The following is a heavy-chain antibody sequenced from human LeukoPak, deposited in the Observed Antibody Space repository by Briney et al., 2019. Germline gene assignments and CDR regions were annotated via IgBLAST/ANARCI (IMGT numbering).Heavy chain of an antibody. J-gene: IGHJ4*02. CDR1: GFTFSNYG. Sequence: GRSLRLSCAASGFTFSNYGMHWVRQAPGKGLEWVAVIWYDGSNKYYADSVKGRFTISRDNSKNTLYLQMNSLRAEDTAVYYRAKSAVPGRYYFDYWGQGTLVTVSS. CDR2: IWYDGSNK. D-gene: IGHD3-10*01. V-gene: IGHV3-33*06. CDR3: AKSAVPGRYYFDY.